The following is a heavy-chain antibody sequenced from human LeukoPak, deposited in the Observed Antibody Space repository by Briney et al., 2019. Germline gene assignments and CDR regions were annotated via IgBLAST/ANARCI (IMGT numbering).Heavy chain of an antibody. CDR1: GFTFSSYG. CDR2: INSNGGST. CDR3: AREGSYGDSDY. J-gene: IGHJ4*02. V-gene: IGHV3-64*01. Sequence: GGSLILSCAASGFTFSSYGMHWVRQAPGKGLEYVSAINSNGGSTYYANSVKGRFTISRDNSKNTLYLQMGSLRAEDMAVYYCAREGSYGDSDYWGQGTLVTVSS. D-gene: IGHD5-18*01.